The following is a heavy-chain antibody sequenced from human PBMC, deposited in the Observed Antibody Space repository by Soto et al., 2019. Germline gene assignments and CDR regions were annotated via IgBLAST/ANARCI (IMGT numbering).Heavy chain of an antibody. J-gene: IGHJ4*02. CDR2: ISYDGSNK. D-gene: IGHD2-2*01. CDR1: GFTFSSYA. V-gene: IGHV3-30-3*01. CDR3: ARGPSSLTRFDY. Sequence: GGSLRLSCAASGFTFSSYAMHWVRQAPGKGLGWVAVISYDGSNKYYVDSVKGRFTISRDNSKNTLYLQMNSLRAEDTAVYYCARGPSSLTRFDYWGQGTLVTV.